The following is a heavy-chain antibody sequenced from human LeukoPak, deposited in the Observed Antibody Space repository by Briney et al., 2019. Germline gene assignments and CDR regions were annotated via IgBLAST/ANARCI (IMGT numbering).Heavy chain of an antibody. CDR1: GGSISSYY. CDR2: IYYSGST. D-gene: IGHD3-10*01. Sequence: PSETLSFTCTVSGGSISSYYWSWIRQPPGKGLEWIGYIYYSGSTNYNPSLKSRVTISVDTSKNQFSLKLSSVTAADTAVYYCARDQPSYYGSGSYYKRGAWFDPWGQGTLVTVSS. J-gene: IGHJ5*02. V-gene: IGHV4-59*01. CDR3: ARDQPSYYGSGSYYKRGAWFDP.